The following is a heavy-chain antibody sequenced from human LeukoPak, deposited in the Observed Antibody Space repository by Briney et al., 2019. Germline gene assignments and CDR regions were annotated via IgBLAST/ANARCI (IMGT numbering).Heavy chain of an antibody. CDR2: IYYSGST. CDR3: ARQPFKLVKYGMDV. CDR1: GGSISSYY. Sequence: SETLSLTCTVSGGSISSYYWGWLRQPPGKGLEWIGYIYYSGSTNYNPSLKSRVTISVDTSKNQFSLKLSSVTAADTAVYYCARQPFKLVKYGMDVWGQGTTVTVSS. J-gene: IGHJ6*02. V-gene: IGHV4-59*08. D-gene: IGHD1-26*01.